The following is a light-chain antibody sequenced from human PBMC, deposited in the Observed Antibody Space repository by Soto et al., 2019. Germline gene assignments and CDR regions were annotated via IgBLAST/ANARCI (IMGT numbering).Light chain of an antibody. Sequence: DIVMTQSPDSLAVSLGERATINCKSSQIVLSSSNNKNYLAWYQQKPGQPPKLLIYWASTRESGVPDRFSGSGSGTDFTLTISSLQAEDVAVYYCQQYYSTPYTFGQGTKLEIK. CDR1: QIVLSSSNNKNY. V-gene: IGKV4-1*01. CDR2: WAS. CDR3: QQYYSTPYT. J-gene: IGKJ2*01.